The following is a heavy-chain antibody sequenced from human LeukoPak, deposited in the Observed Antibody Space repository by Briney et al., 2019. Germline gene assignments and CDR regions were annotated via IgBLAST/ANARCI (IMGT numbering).Heavy chain of an antibody. V-gene: IGHV3-21*01. CDR1: GFTFSSYS. CDR2: ISSSSSYI. D-gene: IGHD2-21*02. Sequence: PGGSLRLSCAASGFTFSSYSMNWVRQAPGQGLEGVSSISSSSSYIYYADSVKGRFTISRDNAKNSLYLQMNSLRAEDTAVYYCARLSNCGGDCPLDYWGQGTLVTVSS. J-gene: IGHJ4*02. CDR3: ARLSNCGGDCPLDY.